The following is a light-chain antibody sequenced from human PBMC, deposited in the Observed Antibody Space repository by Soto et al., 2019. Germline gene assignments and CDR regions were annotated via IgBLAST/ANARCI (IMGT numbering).Light chain of an antibody. CDR2: KAS. V-gene: IGKV1-5*03. CDR3: QQYNTYPWT. Sequence: DIQMTQSPSTLSAPVGDRVTITCRASQTISTWLAWYQQKPGKAPNLLIYKASTLGSGVPSRFSGSGSGTEFTLTISSLQPDDLATFYCQQYNTYPWTFGQGTEVEIK. CDR1: QTISTW. J-gene: IGKJ1*01.